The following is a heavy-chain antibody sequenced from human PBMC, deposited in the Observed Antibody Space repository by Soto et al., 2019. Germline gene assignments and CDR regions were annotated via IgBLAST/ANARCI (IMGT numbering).Heavy chain of an antibody. D-gene: IGHD3-22*01. V-gene: IGHV3-33*01. J-gene: IGHJ4*02. CDR1: GFTFSSYG. CDR3: ERDYYYDSSVGDAGDY. Sequence: QVQLVESGGGVVQPGRSLRLSCAASGFTFSSYGMHWVRQAPGKGLEWVAVIWDDGSNKYYADSVKGRFTISRDNSKNTLYLQMNSLRAEDTAVYYCERDYYYDSSVGDAGDYWGQGTLVTVSS. CDR2: IWDDGSNK.